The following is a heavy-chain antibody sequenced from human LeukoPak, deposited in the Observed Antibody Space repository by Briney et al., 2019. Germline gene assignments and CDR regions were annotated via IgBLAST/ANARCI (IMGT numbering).Heavy chain of an antibody. Sequence: PGGSLRLSCAASGFTFTSSSMSWVRQAPGKGLEWVSAISGSGGSTYYADSVKGRFTISRDNSKNTLYLQMNSLRAEDTAVYYCAKDLSDYYDTPLDYWGQGTLVTVSS. V-gene: IGHV3-23*01. CDR1: GFTFTSSS. D-gene: IGHD3-22*01. CDR3: AKDLSDYYDTPLDY. CDR2: ISGSGGST. J-gene: IGHJ4*02.